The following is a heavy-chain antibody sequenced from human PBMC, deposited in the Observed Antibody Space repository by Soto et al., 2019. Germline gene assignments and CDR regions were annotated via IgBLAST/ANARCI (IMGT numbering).Heavy chain of an antibody. CDR3: ASGHDAYKVRY. D-gene: IGHD1-1*01. CDR1: GGSISSGGTGSY. V-gene: IGHV4-31*03. J-gene: IGHJ4*02. Sequence: QVQLQESGPGLVKPSQTLSLTCTVSGGSISSGGTGSYWTWIRQLPGKGLEWIGYIYYTGNTYYNTSLKSRPTISIDTSENQFSLTLTSVTAADTAVYFCASGHDAYKVRYWGQGTLVTVSS. CDR2: IYYTGNT.